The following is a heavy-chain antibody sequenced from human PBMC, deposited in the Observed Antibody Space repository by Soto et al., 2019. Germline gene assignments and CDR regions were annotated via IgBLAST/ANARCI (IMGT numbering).Heavy chain of an antibody. D-gene: IGHD3-22*01. CDR2: TYYRSKWYN. CDR3: ARDEGYYDSRGSAPDAFDI. CDR1: GDSVSSNSAA. J-gene: IGHJ3*02. V-gene: IGHV6-1*01. Sequence: SQTLSLTCAISGDSVSSNSAASNWIRQSPSRGLEWLGRTYYRSKWYNDYAVSVKSRITINPDTSKNQFSLQLNSVTPEDTAVYYCARDEGYYDSRGSAPDAFDIWGQGTMV.